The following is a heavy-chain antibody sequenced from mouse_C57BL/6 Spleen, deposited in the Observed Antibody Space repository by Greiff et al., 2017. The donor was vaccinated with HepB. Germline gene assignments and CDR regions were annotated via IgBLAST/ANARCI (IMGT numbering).Heavy chain of an antibody. CDR1: GFTFSSYA. J-gene: IGHJ1*03. CDR2: ISSGGDYI. CDR3: TREESFYGSSPWYFDV. D-gene: IGHD1-1*01. Sequence: EVKVVESGEGLVKPGGSLKLSCAASGFTFSSYAMSWVRQTPEKRLEWVAYISSGGDYIYYADTVKGRFTISRDNARNTLYLQMSSLKSEDTAMYYCTREESFYGSSPWYFDVWGTGTTVTVSS. V-gene: IGHV5-9-1*02.